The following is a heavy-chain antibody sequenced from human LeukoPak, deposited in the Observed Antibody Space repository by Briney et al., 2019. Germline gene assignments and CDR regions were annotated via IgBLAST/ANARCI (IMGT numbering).Heavy chain of an antibody. J-gene: IGHJ6*02. V-gene: IGHV3-21*01. CDR3: ASHIVVVTAIRYYAMDV. D-gene: IGHD2-2*01. CDR2: ITTSSSYI. CDR1: GFSFGSYV. Sequence: GGSLRLSCAASGFSFGSYVMNWVRQAPGKGLEWVSSITTSSSYIYYADSVKGRFTVSRDNAKNSLYLQMNSLRAEDTAVYYCASHIVVVTAIRYYAMDVWGQGTTVTVSS.